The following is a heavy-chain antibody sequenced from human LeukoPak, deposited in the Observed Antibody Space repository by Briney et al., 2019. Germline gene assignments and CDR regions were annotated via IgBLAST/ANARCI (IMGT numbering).Heavy chain of an antibody. CDR3: AKLSGVAAAGLNPFDY. CDR2: VSGRGGTT. CDR1: GFTFSTYA. D-gene: IGHD6-13*01. V-gene: IGHV3-23*01. Sequence: PGGSLRLSCAGSGFTFSTYAMSWVRQVPGKGLECVSVVSGRGGTTYYADSVKGRFTISRDNSKNTVFLQMNSLRADDTALYYCAKLSGVAAAGLNPFDYWGQGTLVTVSS. J-gene: IGHJ4*02.